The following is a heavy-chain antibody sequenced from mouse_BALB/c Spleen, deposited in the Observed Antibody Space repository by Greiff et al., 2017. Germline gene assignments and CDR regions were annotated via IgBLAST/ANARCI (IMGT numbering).Heavy chain of an antibody. CDR2: IDPENGNT. CDR1: GFNFTGYY. J-gene: IGHJ2*01. Sequence: VQLQQSGAELVRPGALVKLSCKASGFNFTGYYMHWVKQRPEQGLEWIGWIDPENGNTIYDPKFQGKASITADTSSNTAYLQLSSLTSEDTAVYYFAINYGNFDYWGQGTALTVSS. CDR3: AINYGNFDY. V-gene: IGHV14-1*02. D-gene: IGHD2-1*01.